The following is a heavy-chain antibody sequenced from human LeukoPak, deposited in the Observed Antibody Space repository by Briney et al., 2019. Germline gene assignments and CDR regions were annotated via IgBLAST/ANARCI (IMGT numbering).Heavy chain of an antibody. D-gene: IGHD1-1*01. CDR2: ISSSSSYI. CDR1: GFTFSSYS. V-gene: IGHV3-21*04. Sequence: GGSLRLSCAASGFTFSSYSMNWVRQAPGRRLEWVSSISSSSSYIYYADSVKGRFTISRDNAKNSLYLQMNSLRAEDTALYYCARGIDDGDNWFDPWGQGTLVTVSS. J-gene: IGHJ5*02. CDR3: ARGIDDGDNWFDP.